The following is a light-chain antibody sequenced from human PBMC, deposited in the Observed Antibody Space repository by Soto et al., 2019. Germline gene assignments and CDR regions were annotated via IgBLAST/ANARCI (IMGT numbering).Light chain of an antibody. Sequence: DIQMTQSPSSLSASVGDRVTITCQASQDISNYLNWYQQKPGKAPKLLIYDASNLKTGAPSRFSGSGSGTDFTFTISSLQPEDIATYYCQQYDNLPFTFGPGTKVDIK. CDR3: QQYDNLPFT. CDR2: DAS. V-gene: IGKV1-33*01. CDR1: QDISNY. J-gene: IGKJ3*01.